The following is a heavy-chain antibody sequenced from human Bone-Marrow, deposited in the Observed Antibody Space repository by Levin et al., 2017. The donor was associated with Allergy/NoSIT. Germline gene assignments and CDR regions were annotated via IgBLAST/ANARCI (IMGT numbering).Heavy chain of an antibody. CDR2: ISYDGSHK. D-gene: IGHD3-9*01. Sequence: PGGSLRLSCAASGFTFRSYGLNWVRQAPGKGLEWVAIISYDGSHKDYIDSVKGRFTISRDDSKNTLYLEMNSLRDEDTAVYYCAKEKGILRYFDWFDYWGQGTLVTVSS. V-gene: IGHV3-30*18. CDR1: GFTFRSYG. J-gene: IGHJ4*02. CDR3: AKEKGILRYFDWFDY.